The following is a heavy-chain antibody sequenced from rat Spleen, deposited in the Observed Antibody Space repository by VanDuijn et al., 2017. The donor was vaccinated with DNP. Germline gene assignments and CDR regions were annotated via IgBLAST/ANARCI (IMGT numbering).Heavy chain of an antibody. Sequence: QVQLKESGPGLVQPSQTLSLTCTVSGFSLTSYDVHWVRQPPGKGLEWMGRIQNGGSTDYNSALKSRLSISRDTSKNQVFLKMNSVQTEDTAMYFCARSTIYNYWYFDFWGPGAMVTVSS. CDR3: ARSTIYNYWYFDF. J-gene: IGHJ1*01. CDR2: IQNGGST. V-gene: IGHV2-27*01. CDR1: GFSLTSYD. D-gene: IGHD1-10*01.